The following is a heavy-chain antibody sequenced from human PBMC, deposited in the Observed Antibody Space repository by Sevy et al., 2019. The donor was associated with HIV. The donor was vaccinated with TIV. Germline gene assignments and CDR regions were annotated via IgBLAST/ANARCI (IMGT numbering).Heavy chain of an antibody. D-gene: IGHD3-10*01. CDR3: AKDRGDYGSGGYYRPLDY. CDR2: ISAGGENT. Sequence: GGSLRLSCAASGFSFSNYAMNWVRQAPGKGPEWVSGISAGGENTYYAGSVKGRFTISRDNSKNTLYLQMKSLGAEDTAVSHCAKDRGDYGSGGYYRPLDYWGQGTLVTVSS. CDR1: GFSFSNYA. J-gene: IGHJ4*02. V-gene: IGHV3-23*01.